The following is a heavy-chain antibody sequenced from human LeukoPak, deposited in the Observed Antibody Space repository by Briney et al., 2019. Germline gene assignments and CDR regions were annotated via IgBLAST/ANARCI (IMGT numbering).Heavy chain of an antibody. CDR2: INAGNGKT. V-gene: IGHV1-3*01. D-gene: IGHD4-17*01. CDR3: ARAIWTSTVTTYYLDY. J-gene: IGHJ4*02. Sequence: ASVKVSCKAAGYSFTNYAIQWVRQAPGQRLEWMGWINAGNGKTKYSQKLQGRVTITRDTSATTAYMELSGLRSEDTAVYYCARAIWTSTVTTYYLDYWGQGTLVTVSS. CDR1: GYSFTNYA.